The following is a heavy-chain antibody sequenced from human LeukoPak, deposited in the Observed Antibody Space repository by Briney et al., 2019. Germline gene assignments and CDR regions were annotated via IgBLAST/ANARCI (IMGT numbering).Heavy chain of an antibody. D-gene: IGHD6-13*01. J-gene: IGHJ6*02. V-gene: IGHV4-39*07. Sequence: PSETLSLTCTVSGGSISSSSYYWGWIRQPPGKGLEWIGSIYYSGTTYYNPSLKSRVTISVDTSKNQFSLKLSSVTAADTAVYYCARGRITAAGYYYYYGMDVWGQGTTVTVSS. CDR1: GGSISSSSYY. CDR2: IYYSGTT. CDR3: ARGRITAAGYYYYYGMDV.